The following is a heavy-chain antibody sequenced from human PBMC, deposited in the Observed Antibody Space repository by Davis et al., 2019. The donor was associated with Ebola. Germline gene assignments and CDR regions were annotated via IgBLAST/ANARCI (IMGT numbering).Heavy chain of an antibody. D-gene: IGHD2-15*01. CDR3: ARDLSKYCSGGTCQSYGMDV. CDR2: ISSSSSYI. J-gene: IGHJ6*02. CDR1: GFTFSNYS. V-gene: IGHV3-21*01. Sequence: GGSLRLSCAASGFTFSNYSMNWVRQAPGKGLEWVSSISSSSSYIYYADSVKGRFTISRDNAKNSLYLQMNSLRAEDTAVYYCARDLSKYCSGGTCQSYGMDVWGQGTTVTVSS.